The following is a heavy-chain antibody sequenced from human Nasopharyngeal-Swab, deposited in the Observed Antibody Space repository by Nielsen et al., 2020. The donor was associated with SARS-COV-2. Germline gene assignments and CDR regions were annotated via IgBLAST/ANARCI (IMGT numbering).Heavy chain of an antibody. CDR2: ISSSSSYI. D-gene: IGHD6-13*01. CDR1: GFTFSSYS. V-gene: IGHV3-21*01. CDR3: AGAAAGGLSFDY. Sequence: GGSLRLSCAASGFTFSSYSMNWVRQAPGKGLEWVSSISSSSSYIYYADSVKGRFTISRDNAKNSLYLQMNSLRAEDTAVYYCAGAAAGGLSFDYWGQGTLVTVSS. J-gene: IGHJ4*02.